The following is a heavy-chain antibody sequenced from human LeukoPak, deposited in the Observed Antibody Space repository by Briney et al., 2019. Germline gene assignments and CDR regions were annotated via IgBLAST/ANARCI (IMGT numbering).Heavy chain of an antibody. D-gene: IGHD3-3*01. CDR2: ISGSGGST. V-gene: IGHV3-23*01. J-gene: IGHJ4*02. Sequence: GGSLRLSCAASGFTFSSYAVSWVRQAPGKGLEWVSAISGSGGSTYYADSVKGRFTISRDNSKNTLYLQMNSLRAEDTAVYYCAVFYDFWSGYYEGPNYWGQGTLVTVSS. CDR3: AVFYDFWSGYYEGPNY. CDR1: GFTFSSYA.